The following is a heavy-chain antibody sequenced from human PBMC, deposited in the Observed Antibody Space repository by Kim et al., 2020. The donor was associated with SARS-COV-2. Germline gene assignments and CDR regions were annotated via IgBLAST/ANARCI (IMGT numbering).Heavy chain of an antibody. Sequence: GGSLRLSCAASGFTFSSYEMNWVRQAPGKGLEWVSYISSSGSTIYYADSVKGRFTISRDNAKNSLYLQMNSLRAEDTAVYYCARITYYDYVWVFQNLDTSFDYWGQGTLVTVSS. V-gene: IGHV3-48*03. CDR3: ARITYYDYVWVFQNLDTSFDY. CDR1: GFTFSSYE. CDR2: ISSSGSTI. J-gene: IGHJ4*02. D-gene: IGHD3-16*01.